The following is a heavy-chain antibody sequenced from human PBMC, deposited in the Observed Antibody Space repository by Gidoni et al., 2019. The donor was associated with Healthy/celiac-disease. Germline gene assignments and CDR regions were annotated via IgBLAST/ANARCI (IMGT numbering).Heavy chain of an antibody. CDR1: GFTFRSYA. V-gene: IGHV3-23*01. CDR2: ISSSGGST. J-gene: IGHJ4*02. CDR3: AKGRRRGVPAEYYFDY. D-gene: IGHD2-2*01. Sequence: EVQLLESGGGLVQPGGSLRLSCAASGFTFRSYAMSWVRQAPGKGLEWVSAISSSGGSTYYADSVKGRFTISRDNSKNTLYLQMNSLRAEDTAVYYCAKGRRRGVPAEYYFDYWGQGTLVTVSS.